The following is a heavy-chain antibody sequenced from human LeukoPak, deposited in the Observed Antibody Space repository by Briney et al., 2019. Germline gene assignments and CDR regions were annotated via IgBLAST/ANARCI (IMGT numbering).Heavy chain of an antibody. CDR3: ARQKVTTSDY. CDR1: GGSISSSSYY. Sequence: PSETLSLTCGVSGGSISSSSYYWGWIRQSPGKGLEWIGSIYYSGSTYYSPSLKSRLTMSVDTSKNQFSLKLSSVTAADTAVYYCARQKVTTSDYWGQGNLVTVSS. CDR2: IYYSGST. V-gene: IGHV4-39*01. J-gene: IGHJ4*01. D-gene: IGHD3-22*01.